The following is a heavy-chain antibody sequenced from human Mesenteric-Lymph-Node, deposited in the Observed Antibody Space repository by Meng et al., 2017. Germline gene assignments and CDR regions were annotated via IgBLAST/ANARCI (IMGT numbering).Heavy chain of an antibody. V-gene: IGHV4-61*02. D-gene: IGHD3-10*01. CDR1: GGSFSSRSYY. Sequence: SETLSLTCTVSGGSFSSRSYYWSWIRQPAGKGLEWIGRMYNSGSTKYNPSLRSRVTISVDTPKNQFSLKLSSVTAADAAVYYCARVLRRELDSKVADYWGQGTLVTVSS. J-gene: IGHJ4*03. CDR3: ARVLRRELDSKVADY. CDR2: MYNSGST.